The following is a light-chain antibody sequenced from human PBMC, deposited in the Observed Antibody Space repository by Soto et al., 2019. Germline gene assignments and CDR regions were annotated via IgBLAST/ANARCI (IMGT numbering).Light chain of an antibody. J-gene: IGLJ1*01. Sequence: QSALTQPASVSGSPGQSITISCTGTSSDVGGYNYVSWYQQHPGKAPKLMIYEVSNRPSGVSNRFSGSKSGNTASLTISGLPAEDEADYYCSSYTSSSTYVFGTGIKVTVL. V-gene: IGLV2-14*01. CDR1: SSDVGGYNY. CDR3: SSYTSSSTYV. CDR2: EVS.